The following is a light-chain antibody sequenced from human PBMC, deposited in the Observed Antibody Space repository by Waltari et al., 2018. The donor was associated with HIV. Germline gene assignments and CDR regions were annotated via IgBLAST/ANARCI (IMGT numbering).Light chain of an antibody. CDR1: QTILYNSNNKSY. CDR3: QQYYSTPLT. Sequence: SLGERATITCKSSQTILYNSNNKSYLAWYQQRPGQPPKLLIYWASTRESGVPDRFSGSGSGTDFTLTISSLQAEDVAVYYCQQYYSTPLTFGGGTKVEIK. CDR2: WAS. J-gene: IGKJ4*01. V-gene: IGKV4-1*01.